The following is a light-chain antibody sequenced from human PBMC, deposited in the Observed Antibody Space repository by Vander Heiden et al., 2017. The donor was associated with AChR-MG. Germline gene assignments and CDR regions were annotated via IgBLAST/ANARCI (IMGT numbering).Light chain of an antibody. CDR2: EVN. CDR3: SSYAGSKNFVV. Sequence: QSALTQPPSASGSPGQSVTISCTGTTSDVGGSNYVSWYQHHPGKAPNRMIYEVNQRPSGVPARFSGSKSGNTASLTVSGLQAEDEADYYCSSYAGSKNFVVFGGGTKLTVL. V-gene: IGLV2-8*01. J-gene: IGLJ2*01. CDR1: TSDVGGSNY.